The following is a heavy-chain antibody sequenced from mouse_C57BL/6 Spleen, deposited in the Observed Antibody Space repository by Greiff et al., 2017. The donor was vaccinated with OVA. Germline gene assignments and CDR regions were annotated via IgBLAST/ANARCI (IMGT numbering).Heavy chain of an antibody. D-gene: IGHD1-1*01. CDR1: GYTFTSYW. CDR2: IDPSDSYT. CDR3: ALARGPHYYGSSYVADYYAMDY. V-gene: IGHV1-59*01. J-gene: IGHJ4*01. Sequence: QVQLQQPGAELVRPGTSVKLSCKASGYTFTSYWMHWVKQRPGQGLEWIGVIDPSDSYTNYNQKFKGKATLTVDTSSSTAYMQLSSLTSEDSAVYYCALARGPHYYGSSYVADYYAMDYWGQGTSVTVSS.